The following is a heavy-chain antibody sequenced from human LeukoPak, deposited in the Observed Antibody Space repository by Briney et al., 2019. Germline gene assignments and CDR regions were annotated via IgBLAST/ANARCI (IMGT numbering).Heavy chain of an antibody. V-gene: IGHV3-33*01. Sequence: GGSLRLSCAASGFTFSSYGMHWVRQAPGKGLEWVAVIWYDGSNKYYADSVKGRFTISRDNSRNTLYLQMNSLRAEDTAVYYCARVGRGDYYGSWSYSLPQWNYYFDYWGQGTLVTVSS. CDR2: IWYDGSNK. D-gene: IGHD3-10*01. CDR3: ARVGRGDYYGSWSYSLPQWNYYFDY. CDR1: GFTFSSYG. J-gene: IGHJ4*02.